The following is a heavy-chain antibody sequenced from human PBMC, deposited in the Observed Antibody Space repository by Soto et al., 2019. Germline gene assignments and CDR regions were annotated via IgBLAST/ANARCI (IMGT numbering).Heavy chain of an antibody. CDR2: IRTRGSGV. V-gene: IGHV3-48*01. Sequence: EVQLVESGGGLVQPGGSLTLSCAASGFTFSAYSMNWVRQAPGEGLEWISFIRTRGSGVNYADSVRGRFTISRDDAKNSLHLHMSILRAGDTAVYYCASSSLWGGDSLRGFDIWGQGTMVTVSS. CDR1: GFTFSAYS. D-gene: IGHD3-16*01. CDR3: ASSSLWGGDSLRGFDI. J-gene: IGHJ3*02.